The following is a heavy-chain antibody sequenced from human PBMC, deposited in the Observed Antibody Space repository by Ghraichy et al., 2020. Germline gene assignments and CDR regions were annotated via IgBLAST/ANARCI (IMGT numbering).Heavy chain of an antibody. Sequence: SETLSLTCAVSGGSFSGYYWNYIRQTPGKGLDWIGEINPSGSTNYNPSLRSRVTISIDTSKSEFSLNLISVTAADTAMFYCARGFGSGLIDFWGQGTLVTVSS. CDR3: ARGFGSGLIDF. J-gene: IGHJ4*02. D-gene: IGHD3-10*01. CDR1: GGSFSGYY. V-gene: IGHV4-34*01. CDR2: INPSGST.